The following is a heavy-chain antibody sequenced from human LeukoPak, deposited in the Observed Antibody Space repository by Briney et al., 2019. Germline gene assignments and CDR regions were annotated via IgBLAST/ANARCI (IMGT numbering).Heavy chain of an antibody. CDR1: GFTFSSYS. CDR2: ISSSSSYI. Sequence: GGSLRLSCAASGFTFSSYSMNWVRQAPGKGLEWVSSISSSSSYIYYADSVKGRFTISRDNAKNSLYLQMNSLRAEDTAVYYCAREQTLAYCGGDCYDDAFDIWGQGTMVTVSS. V-gene: IGHV3-21*04. J-gene: IGHJ3*02. D-gene: IGHD2-21*02. CDR3: AREQTLAYCGGDCYDDAFDI.